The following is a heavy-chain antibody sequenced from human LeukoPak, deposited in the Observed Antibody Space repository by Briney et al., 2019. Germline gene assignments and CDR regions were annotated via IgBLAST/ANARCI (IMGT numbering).Heavy chain of an antibody. Sequence: SETLSLTCTVSGGSISSYYVSWIRQPPGKGLEWIGYLSYTGSTDYNHSLKSRVTISVDMSKNQFSLKVRSVTAADTAVYYCARGSVYFDSWGQGTLVTVSS. CDR2: LSYTGST. CDR1: GGSISSYY. V-gene: IGHV4-59*01. CDR3: ARGSVYFDS. J-gene: IGHJ4*02.